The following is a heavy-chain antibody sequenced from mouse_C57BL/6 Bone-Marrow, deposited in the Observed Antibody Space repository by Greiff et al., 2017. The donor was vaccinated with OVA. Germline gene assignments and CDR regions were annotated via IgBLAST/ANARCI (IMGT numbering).Heavy chain of an antibody. V-gene: IGHV1-72*01. CDR3: AREVWLLLAYWYFDV. J-gene: IGHJ1*03. CDR1: GYTFTSYW. D-gene: IGHD2-3*01. Sequence: VQLQQPGAELVKPGASVKLSCKASGYTFTSYWMHWVKQRPGRGLEWIGRIDPNSGGTKYNEKFKSKATLTVDKPSSTAYMQLSSLTSEDSAVYYCAREVWLLLAYWYFDVWGTGTTVTVSS. CDR2: IDPNSGGT.